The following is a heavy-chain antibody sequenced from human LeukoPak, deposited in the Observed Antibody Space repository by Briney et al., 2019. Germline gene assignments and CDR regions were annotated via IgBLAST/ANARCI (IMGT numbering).Heavy chain of an antibody. CDR3: ARQHGGSYYGYYCYYGMDV. V-gene: IGHV4-59*08. CDR2: IYYSGST. CDR1: GGSISSYY. J-gene: IGHJ6*02. Sequence: PSETLSLTCTVSGGSISSYYWSWIRQPPGKGLEWIGYIYYSGSTNYNPSLKSRVTISVDTSKNQFSLKLSSVTAADTAVYYCARQHGGSYYGYYCYYGMDVWGQGTTVTVSS. D-gene: IGHD1-26*01.